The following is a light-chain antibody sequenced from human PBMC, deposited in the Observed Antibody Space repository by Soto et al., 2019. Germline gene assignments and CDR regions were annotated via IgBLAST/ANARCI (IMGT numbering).Light chain of an antibody. CDR3: QVWDSSSDHPV. Sequence: SYELTQPPSVSVAPGKTARITCGGTNLGSKSVHWYQQKPGQAPVLVIYYDSDRPSGIPERFSGSNSGNTATLTISRVEAGDEADYYCQVWDSSSDHPVFGTGTKLTVL. CDR1: NLGSKS. V-gene: IGLV3-21*04. CDR2: YDS. J-gene: IGLJ1*01.